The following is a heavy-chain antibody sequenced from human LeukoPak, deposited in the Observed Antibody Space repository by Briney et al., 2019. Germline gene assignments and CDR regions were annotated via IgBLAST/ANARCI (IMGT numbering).Heavy chain of an antibody. D-gene: IGHD6-6*01. CDR2: LRYDGSNK. CDR3: AKPLSSSFPYYFDY. V-gene: IGHV3-30*02. Sequence: GGSLRLSCAASGFTFSNYGMHWVRQTPGKGLEWVAFLRYDGSNKYYADSVKGRFTISRDNSKNTLYPQMNSLRAEDTAVYYCAKPLSSSFPYYFDYWGQGTLVTVSS. J-gene: IGHJ4*02. CDR1: GFTFSNYG.